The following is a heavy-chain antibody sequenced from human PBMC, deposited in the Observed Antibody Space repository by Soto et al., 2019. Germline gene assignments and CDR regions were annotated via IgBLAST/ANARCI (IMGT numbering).Heavy chain of an antibody. J-gene: IGHJ4*02. CDR3: ARDAYYDCWCGYLVY. CDR1: GYTFTSYA. D-gene: IGHD3-3*01. Sequence: GASVKVSCKASGYTFTSYAMHWVRQAPGQRLEWMGWINAGNGNTKYSQKFQGRVTITRDTSASTAYMELSSLRSEDTAVYYCARDAYYDCWCGYLVYWGQGTLVTVSS. V-gene: IGHV1-3*01. CDR2: INAGNGNT.